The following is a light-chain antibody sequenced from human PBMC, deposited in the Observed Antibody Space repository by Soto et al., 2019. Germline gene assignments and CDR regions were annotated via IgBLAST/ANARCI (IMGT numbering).Light chain of an antibody. V-gene: IGLV1-40*01. J-gene: IGLJ1*01. CDR2: GNS. CDR3: QSYDSSLSGYV. CDR1: SSNIGAGYD. Sequence: QSVLTRPPSVSGAPGQRVTISRTGSSSNIGAGYDVHWYQQLPGTAPKVLIYGNSNRPSGVPDRFSGSKSGTSASLAITGLQAEDEADYYCQSYDSSLSGYVFGTGTKVTVL.